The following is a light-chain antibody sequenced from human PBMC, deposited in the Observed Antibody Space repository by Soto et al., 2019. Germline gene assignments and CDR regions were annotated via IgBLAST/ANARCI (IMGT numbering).Light chain of an antibody. CDR3: QIWDSSIV. Sequence: SYELSQPLSVSVALGQTARITCGGNNIGSKNVHWYQQKPGQAPVLVIYRDDNRSSGIPERFSGSNSGNTATLTISRAQAGDEGDYYCQIWDSSIVFGGGTKLTVL. CDR1: NIGSKN. V-gene: IGLV3-9*01. CDR2: RDD. J-gene: IGLJ2*01.